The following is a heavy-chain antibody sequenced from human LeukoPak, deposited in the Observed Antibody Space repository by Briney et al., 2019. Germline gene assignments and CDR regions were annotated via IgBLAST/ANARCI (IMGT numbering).Heavy chain of an antibody. D-gene: IGHD3-22*01. J-gene: IGHJ4*02. V-gene: IGHV3-23*01. CDR3: AKVVGYYDSSGYYRYFDY. Sequence: GGSLRLSCVVSGFTFSGYWMSWVRQAPGKGLEWVSAISGSGGSTYYADSVKGRFTISRDNSKNTLYLQMNSLRAEDTAVYYCAKVVGYYDSSGYYRYFDYWGQGTPVTVSS. CDR1: GFTFSGYW. CDR2: ISGSGGST.